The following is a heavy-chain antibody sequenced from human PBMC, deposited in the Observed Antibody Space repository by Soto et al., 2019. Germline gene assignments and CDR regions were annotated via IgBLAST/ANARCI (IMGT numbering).Heavy chain of an antibody. CDR1: GGSISRGGYY. CDR2: THNSGST. V-gene: IGHV4-31*03. CDR3: ARDPAP. Sequence: QVQLQESGPGLVKPSETLSLTCTVSGGSISRGGYYWSWIRQNPGKGLEWIGYTHNSGSTYYNPSLKSRVTISVDTSKNQFSLKLTSVTAADAAVYYCARDPAPWGQGTLVTVPS. J-gene: IGHJ5*02.